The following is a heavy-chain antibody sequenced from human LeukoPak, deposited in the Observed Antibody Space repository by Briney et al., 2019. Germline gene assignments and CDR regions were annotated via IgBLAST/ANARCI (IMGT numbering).Heavy chain of an antibody. D-gene: IGHD6-6*01. CDR3: AKGEQLVT. V-gene: IGHV3-9*01. Sequence: PGGSLRLSCAASGFTFSSYSMNWVRQAPGKGLEWVSGISWNSGSIGYADSVKGRFTISRDNAKNSLYLQMNSLRAEDTALYYCAKGEQLVTWGQGTLVTVSS. CDR1: GFTFSSYS. J-gene: IGHJ5*02. CDR2: ISWNSGSI.